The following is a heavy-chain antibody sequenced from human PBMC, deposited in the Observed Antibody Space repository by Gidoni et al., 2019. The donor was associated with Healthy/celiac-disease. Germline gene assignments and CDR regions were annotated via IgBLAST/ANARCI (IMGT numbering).Heavy chain of an antibody. D-gene: IGHD1-26*01. Sequence: QVQLVESGGGVVQPGRPLRLSCAAPGCTFSSCAMHWVRQAPGKGLEWVAVISYDGSNTYYADSVKGRFTISRDNSKNTLYLQMNSLRAEDTAVYYCAILPPLVGATTYYYYGMDVWGQGTTVTVSS. CDR2: ISYDGSNT. J-gene: IGHJ6*02. CDR3: AILPPLVGATTYYYYGMDV. V-gene: IGHV3-30-3*01. CDR1: GCTFSSCA.